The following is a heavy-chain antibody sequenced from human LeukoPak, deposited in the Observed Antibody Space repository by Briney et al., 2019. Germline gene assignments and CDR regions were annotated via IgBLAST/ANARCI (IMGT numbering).Heavy chain of an antibody. CDR2: IYHSGST. CDR1: GGSISSSNW. J-gene: IGHJ4*02. V-gene: IGHV4-4*02. CDR3: ASGDYVWGSYRYLVY. Sequence: PSETLSLTCAVSGGSISSSNWWSWVRQPPGKGLEWIGEIYHSGSTNYNPSLKSRVTISVDTSKNQFSLKLSSVTAADTAVYYCASGDYVWGSYRYLVYWGQGTLVTVSS. D-gene: IGHD3-16*02.